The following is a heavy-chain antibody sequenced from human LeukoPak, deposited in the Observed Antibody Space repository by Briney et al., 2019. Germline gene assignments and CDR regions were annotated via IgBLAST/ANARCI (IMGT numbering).Heavy chain of an antibody. CDR2: ISSTLITT. CDR3: VRSVYNWNDVDY. Sequence: GWSLRLSCAASGLSFSDYYMSWIRQAPGKGLEWVSYISSTLITTYYADSVKGRFTISRDNAKNSLYLQMNSLRTEDTAVYYCVRSVYNWNDVDYWGQGTPVTVSS. CDR1: GLSFSDYY. D-gene: IGHD1-20*01. V-gene: IGHV3-11*01. J-gene: IGHJ4*02.